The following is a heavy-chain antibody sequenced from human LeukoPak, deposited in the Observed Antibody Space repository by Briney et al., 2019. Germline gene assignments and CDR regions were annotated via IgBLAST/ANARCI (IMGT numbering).Heavy chain of an antibody. V-gene: IGHV3-30*04. J-gene: IGHJ6*03. CDR2: ISYDGSNK. CDR1: GFTFSIYA. D-gene: IGHD3-10*01. Sequence: GGSLRLSCAASGFTFSIYAMHWVRQAPGKGLEWVAVISYDGSNKYYADSVKGRFTISRDNAKNSLYLQMNSLRAEDTAVYYCARDFSSGSYGIGFYYYYYMDVWGKGTTVTISS. CDR3: ARDFSSGSYGIGFYYYYYMDV.